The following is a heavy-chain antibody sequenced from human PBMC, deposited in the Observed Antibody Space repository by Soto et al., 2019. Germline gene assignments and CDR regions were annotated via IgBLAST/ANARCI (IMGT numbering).Heavy chain of an antibody. CDR3: ARDVPLLAAAGTGDDY. Sequence: QVQLVQSGAEVKKPGSSVKVSCKASGGTFSSYTISGVRQAPGQGLEWMGRIIPILGIANYAQKFQGRVTITADKSTSTAYMELSSLRSEDTAVYYCARDVPLLAAAGTGDDYWGQGTLVTVSS. V-gene: IGHV1-69*08. D-gene: IGHD6-13*01. CDR1: GGTFSSYT. CDR2: IIPILGIA. J-gene: IGHJ4*02.